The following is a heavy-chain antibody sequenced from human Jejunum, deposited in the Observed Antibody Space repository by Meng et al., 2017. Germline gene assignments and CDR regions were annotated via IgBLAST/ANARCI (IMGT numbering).Heavy chain of an antibody. D-gene: IGHD3-16*01. CDR1: GFTFRNYG. CDR2: ISGSADAT. Sequence: GGSLRLSCAASGFTFRNYGMSWVRQAPGKGLEWVSSISGSADATYYADSVKGRFTISRDNSKNTLSLQMNSLRAEDTAVYYCSKLGPYYFDYWGQGTLVTVSS. V-gene: IGHV3-23*01. J-gene: IGHJ4*02. CDR3: SKLGPYYFDY.